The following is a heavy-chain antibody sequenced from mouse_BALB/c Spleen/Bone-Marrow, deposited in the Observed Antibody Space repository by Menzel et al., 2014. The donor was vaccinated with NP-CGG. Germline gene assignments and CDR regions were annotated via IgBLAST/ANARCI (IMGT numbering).Heavy chain of an antibody. CDR2: IDPENGNT. D-gene: IGHD1-1*01. J-gene: IGHJ2*01. Sequence: VQLQQPGAGLVRPGALVKLSCKASGFNIKDYYMHWVIQRPEQGLEWIGWIDPENGNTIYDPKFQGKASITADTSSNTAYLQRSSLTSEDTAVYYCARRYGSSFDYWGQGTTLTVSS. CDR1: GFNIKDYY. V-gene: IGHV14-1*02. CDR3: ARRYGSSFDY.